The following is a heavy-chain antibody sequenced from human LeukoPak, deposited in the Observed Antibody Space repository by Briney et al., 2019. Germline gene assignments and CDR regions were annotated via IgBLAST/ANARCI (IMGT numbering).Heavy chain of an antibody. J-gene: IGHJ4*02. Sequence: SETLSLTCTVSGGSISSYYWSWIRQPPGEGLEWIGYIYYSGSTNYNPSLKSRVTISVDTSKNQFSLKLSSVTAADTAVYYCARCLRQEWFGELPYYFDYWGQGTLVTVSS. V-gene: IGHV4-59*08. CDR1: GGSISSYY. D-gene: IGHD3-10*01. CDR2: IYYSGST. CDR3: ARCLRQEWFGELPYYFDY.